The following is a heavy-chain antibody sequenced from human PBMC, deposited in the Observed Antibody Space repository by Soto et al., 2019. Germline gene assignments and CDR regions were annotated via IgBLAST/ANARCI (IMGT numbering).Heavy chain of an antibody. D-gene: IGHD3-16*01. CDR1: GGSFSGYY. CDR2: INHSGST. V-gene: IGHV4-34*01. Sequence: QVQLQQWGAGLLKPSETLSLTCAVYGGSFSGYYWNWIRQPPGKGLEWIGEINHSGSTNYNPSLKSRVNLSVDTSKNQFSLKLSSVTAADTAVYYCARGGGRIFDYWGQGTLVTVSS. CDR3: ARGGGRIFDY. J-gene: IGHJ4*02.